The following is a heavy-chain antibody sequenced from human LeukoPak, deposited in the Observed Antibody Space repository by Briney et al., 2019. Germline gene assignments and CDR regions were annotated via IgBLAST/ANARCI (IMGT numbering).Heavy chain of an antibody. CDR3: VRAGGSSWSDF. CDR1: GFTFSSYS. Sequence: GGSLRLSCAASGFTFSSYSMNWVRQSPGKGLEWVANINQDGSENHYVDSVKGRFTISRDNAKNSVFVQMNGLRVEDTAVYYCVRAGGSSWSDFWGQGTLVTVSS. V-gene: IGHV3-7*01. CDR2: INQDGSEN. J-gene: IGHJ4*02. D-gene: IGHD6-13*01.